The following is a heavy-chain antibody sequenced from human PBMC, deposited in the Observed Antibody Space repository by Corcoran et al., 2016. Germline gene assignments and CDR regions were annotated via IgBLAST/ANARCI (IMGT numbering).Heavy chain of an antibody. CDR1: GYTFTSYG. CDR3: ARKSGDSSGYYFWAY. J-gene: IGHJ4*02. V-gene: IGHV1-18*01. D-gene: IGHD3-22*01. Sequence: QVQLVQSGAEVKKPGASVKVSCKASGYTFTSYGISWVRQAPGQGLEWMGWISAYNGNTNYAQKLQGRVTMTTDTSTSTAYKERSRLRSVDTAVYYCARKSGDSSGYYFWAYWGQGTLVTVSS. CDR2: ISAYNGNT.